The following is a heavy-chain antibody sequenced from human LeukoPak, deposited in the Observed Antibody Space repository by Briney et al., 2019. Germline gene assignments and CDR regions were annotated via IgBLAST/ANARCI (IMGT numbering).Heavy chain of an antibody. CDR3: AKAGMTRFDY. V-gene: IGHV3-23*01. CDR1: GFTFSRFA. J-gene: IGHJ4*02. Sequence: PGGSLRLSCAASGFTFSRFAMSWVRQAPGKGLEWVSGFSGSGGSTYYADSVKGRFTISRDNSKNTPYLQMNSLRVEDTAVYYCAKAGMTRFDYWGQGIMVTVSS. D-gene: IGHD1-20*01. CDR2: FSGSGGST.